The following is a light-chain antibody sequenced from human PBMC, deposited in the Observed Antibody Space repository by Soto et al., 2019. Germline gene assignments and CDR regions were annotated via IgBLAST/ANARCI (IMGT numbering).Light chain of an antibody. Sequence: EIVLTQSPGTLSLSPGERATLSCRASQSVRTSLAWYQQKPGQAPRLLIYGASNRATGIPARFSGSGSGTDFTLTISSLEPEDSAVYYCQQRSDWPPSLTFGGGTKVDIK. J-gene: IGKJ4*01. CDR3: QQRSDWPPSLT. CDR1: QSVRTS. CDR2: GAS. V-gene: IGKV3-11*01.